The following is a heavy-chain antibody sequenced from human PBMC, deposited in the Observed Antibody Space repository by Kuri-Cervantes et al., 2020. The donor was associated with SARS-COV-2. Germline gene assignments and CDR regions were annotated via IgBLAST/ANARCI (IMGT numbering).Heavy chain of an antibody. Sequence: GESLKISCAASGFTFSSYWMSWVRQAPGKGLEWVANIKQDGSEKYYVDSVKGRFTISRDNAKNSLYLQTNSLRAEDTAVYYCARVQDYYSNSQFDYWGQGTLVTVSS. CDR3: ARVQDYYSNSQFDY. CDR2: IKQDGSEK. J-gene: IGHJ4*02. V-gene: IGHV3-7*05. CDR1: GFTFSSYW. D-gene: IGHD4-11*01.